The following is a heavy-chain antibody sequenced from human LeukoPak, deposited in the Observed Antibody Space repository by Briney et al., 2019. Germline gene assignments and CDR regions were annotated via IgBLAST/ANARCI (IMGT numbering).Heavy chain of an antibody. J-gene: IGHJ5*02. V-gene: IGHV4-59*08. D-gene: IGHD3-16*01. CDR2: IYNIGTT. Sequence: SETLSLTCTVSGGSISTFYWSWIRQPPGKGLEWIGYIYNIGTTNYNPSLNNRATISVDTSKNQLSLRLSSVTAVDTAMYYCARHGGGLGWFDPWGQGALVTVSS. CDR1: GGSISTFY. CDR3: ARHGGGLGWFDP.